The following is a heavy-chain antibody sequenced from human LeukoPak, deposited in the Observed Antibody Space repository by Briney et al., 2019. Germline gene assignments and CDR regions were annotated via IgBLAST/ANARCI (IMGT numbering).Heavy chain of an antibody. D-gene: IGHD3-10*01. V-gene: IGHV3-23*01. CDR1: GFTFSSYA. CDR2: ISGSGGST. J-gene: IGHJ4*02. CDR3: ARGDGSGSYYSVSFDY. Sequence: GGSLRLSCAASGFTFSSYAMSWVRQAPGKGLEWVSAISGSGGSTYYADSVKGRFTISRDNSKNTLYLQMNSLRAEDTAVYYCARGDGSGSYYSVSFDYWGQGTLVTVSS.